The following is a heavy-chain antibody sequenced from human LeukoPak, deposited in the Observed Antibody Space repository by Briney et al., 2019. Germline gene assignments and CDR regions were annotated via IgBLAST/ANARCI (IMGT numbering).Heavy chain of an antibody. CDR1: GYTFTGYY. CDR2: INSNSGGV. V-gene: IGHV1-2*02. J-gene: IGHJ3*02. D-gene: IGHD2-15*01. CDR3: ARYLAAPYDAFDI. Sequence: ASVKVSCKASGYTFTGYYMHWVRQAPGQGLEWMGWINSNSGGVHYAQNFQGRVTMTRDTSISTAYMDLTRLRYDDTAVYFCARYLAAPYDAFDIWGQGTMVTVSS.